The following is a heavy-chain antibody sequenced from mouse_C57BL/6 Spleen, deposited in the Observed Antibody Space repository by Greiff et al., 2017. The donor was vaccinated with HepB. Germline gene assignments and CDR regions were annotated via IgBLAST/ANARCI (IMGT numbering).Heavy chain of an antibody. CDR2: IYPGDGDT. V-gene: IGHV1-82*01. Sequence: QVQLQQSGPELVKPGASVKISCKASGYAFSSSWMNWVKQRPGKGLEWIGRIYPGDGDTNYNGKFKGKATLTADKSSSTAYMQLSSLTSEDSAVYFCARGRSNYYAMDYWGQGTSVTVSS. CDR1: GYAFSSSW. J-gene: IGHJ4*01. CDR3: ARGRSNYYAMDY. D-gene: IGHD2-5*01.